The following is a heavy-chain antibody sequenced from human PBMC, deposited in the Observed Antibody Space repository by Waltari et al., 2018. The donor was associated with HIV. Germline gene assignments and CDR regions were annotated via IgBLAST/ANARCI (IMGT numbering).Heavy chain of an antibody. D-gene: IGHD6-19*01. V-gene: IGHV3-49*04. Sequence: EVQLVESGGGLVQPGRSLRLSCTASGFTFGVHAMRWVLQAPGKGLEWVGCIRSKAYGGTTEYAASVKGRFTISRDDSKSIAYLQMNSLKTEDTAVYYCIRDRVVAGTVYWGQGTLVTVSS. J-gene: IGHJ4*02. CDR3: IRDRVVAGTVY. CDR1: GFTFGVHA. CDR2: IRSKAYGGTT.